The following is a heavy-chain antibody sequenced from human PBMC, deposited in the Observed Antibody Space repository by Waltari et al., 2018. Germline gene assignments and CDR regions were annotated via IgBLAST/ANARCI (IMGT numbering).Heavy chain of an antibody. CDR1: GFTFRRYS. D-gene: IGHD5-18*01. CDR3: ARASRGYSYGFGY. Sequence: EVQLVESGGGLVKPGGSLRLSCAASGFTFRRYSMHWVRQAPGKGLEWVSSISSSSSYIYYADSVKGRFTISRDNAKNSLYLQMNSLRAEDTAVYYCARASRGYSYGFGYWGQGTLVTVSS. CDR2: ISSSSSYI. J-gene: IGHJ4*02. V-gene: IGHV3-21*01.